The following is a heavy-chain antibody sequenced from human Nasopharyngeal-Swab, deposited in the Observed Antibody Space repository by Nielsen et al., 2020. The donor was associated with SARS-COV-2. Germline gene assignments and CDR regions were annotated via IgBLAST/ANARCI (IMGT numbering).Heavy chain of an antibody. D-gene: IGHD5-12*01. Sequence: GESLKISCAASGFTFRRDGMHWGRQAPGKGRERVAVISYDGSNKYYADSVKGRFTISRDNSKNTLYLQMNSLRAEDTAVYYCAKDPLYSGYDLRYYFDYWGQGTLVTVSS. CDR2: ISYDGSNK. CDR1: GFTFRRDG. J-gene: IGHJ4*02. CDR3: AKDPLYSGYDLRYYFDY. V-gene: IGHV3-30*18.